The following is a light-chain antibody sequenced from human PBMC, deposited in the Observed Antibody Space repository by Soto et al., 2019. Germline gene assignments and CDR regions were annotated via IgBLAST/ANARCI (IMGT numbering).Light chain of an antibody. CDR3: QQYNNWPMYT. CDR2: GAS. CDR1: QSVSSN. J-gene: IGKJ2*01. Sequence: EIVMTQSPATLSVSPGERATLSCRASQSVSSNLAWYQQKPGQAPRLLIYGASTRATGIPARFSGSGSGTEFTLTISSLQSEYFAVSYCQQYNNWPMYTFGQGTKLEIK. V-gene: IGKV3-15*01.